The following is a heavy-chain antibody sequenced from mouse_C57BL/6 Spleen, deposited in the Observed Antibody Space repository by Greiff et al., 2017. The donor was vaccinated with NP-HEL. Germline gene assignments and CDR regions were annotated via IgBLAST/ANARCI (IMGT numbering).Heavy chain of an antibody. Sequence: QVQLKQPGAELVMPGASVKLSCKASGYTFTSYWMHWVKQRPGQGLEWIGEIDPSDSYTNYNQKFKGKSTLTVDKSSSTAYMQLSSLTSEDSAVYYCARDYGRPHWYFDVWGTGTTVTVSS. J-gene: IGHJ1*03. CDR2: IDPSDSYT. V-gene: IGHV1-69*01. D-gene: IGHD1-1*01. CDR3: ARDYGRPHWYFDV. CDR1: GYTFTSYW.